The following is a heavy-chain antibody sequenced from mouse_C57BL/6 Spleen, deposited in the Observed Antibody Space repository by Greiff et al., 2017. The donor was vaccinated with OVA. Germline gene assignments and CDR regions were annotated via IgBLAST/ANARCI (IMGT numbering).Heavy chain of an antibody. CDR1: GFTFSSYA. J-gene: IGHJ2*01. Sequence: VQLQQSGGGLVKPGGSLKLSCAASGFTFSSYAMSWVRQTPEKRLEWVATISDGGSYTYYPDNVKGRFTISRDNAKNNLYLQMSHLKSEDTAMYYCARGLLRSFDYWGQGTTLTVSS. V-gene: IGHV5-4*01. CDR2: ISDGGSYT. CDR3: ARGLLRSFDY. D-gene: IGHD1-1*01.